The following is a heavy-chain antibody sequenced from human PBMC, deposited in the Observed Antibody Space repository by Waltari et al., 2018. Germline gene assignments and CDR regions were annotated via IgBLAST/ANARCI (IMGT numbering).Heavy chain of an antibody. V-gene: IGHV4-39*01. J-gene: IGHJ4*02. CDR3: ARRGPVVGANY. D-gene: IGHD1-26*01. CDR1: GGSISSSSYY. CDR2: IYYSGNT. Sequence: QLQLQESGPGLVKPSETLSLTCTVSGGSISSSSYYWDWIRQPPGKGLEWIGSIYYSGNTDYNPSTKSRVTISVDTSKIQFSRKLSSVTAADTAVYYWARRGPVVGANYWGQGTLVTVSS.